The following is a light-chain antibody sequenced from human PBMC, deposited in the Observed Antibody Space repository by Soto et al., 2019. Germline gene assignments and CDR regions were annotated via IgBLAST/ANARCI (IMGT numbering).Light chain of an antibody. Sequence: QSALTQPASVSGSPGQSITISCTGTISDVGGYNYVSWYQQHPGKAPKLMIYEVSNRPSGVSYRFSGSKSGNTASLTISGLQPEDEADYYCSSYTRSTTLRVFGTGTKLTVL. CDR1: ISDVGGYNY. CDR2: EVS. CDR3: SSYTRSTTLRV. J-gene: IGLJ1*01. V-gene: IGLV2-14*01.